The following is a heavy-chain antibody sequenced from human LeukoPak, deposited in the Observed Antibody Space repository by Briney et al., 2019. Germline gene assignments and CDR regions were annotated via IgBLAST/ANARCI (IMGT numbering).Heavy chain of an antibody. Sequence: ASVKVSCKASGYTFTSYGISWVRQAPGQGLEWMGWTSAYNGNTNYAQKLQGRVTMTTDTSTSTAYMELRSLRSDDTAVYYCARGPLGGYCTNGVCYTLSSFDYWGQGTLVTVSS. CDR2: TSAYNGNT. CDR1: GYTFTSYG. D-gene: IGHD2-8*01. J-gene: IGHJ4*02. V-gene: IGHV1-18*01. CDR3: ARGPLGGYCTNGVCYTLSSFDY.